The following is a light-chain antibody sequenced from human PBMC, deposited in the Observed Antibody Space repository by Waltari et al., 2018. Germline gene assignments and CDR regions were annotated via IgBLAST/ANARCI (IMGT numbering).Light chain of an antibody. Sequence: DIVMTQSPDSLAVSLGERAPINRKPSQSVLYSSNNKNYLTWYQQKPGQPPKLLIYWASTRESGVPDRFSGSASGTDFTLTISSLQAEDVAVYYCQQYYSAPYTFGQGTKLEIK. CDR2: WAS. CDR1: QSVLYSSNNKNY. J-gene: IGKJ2*01. CDR3: QQYYSAPYT. V-gene: IGKV4-1*01.